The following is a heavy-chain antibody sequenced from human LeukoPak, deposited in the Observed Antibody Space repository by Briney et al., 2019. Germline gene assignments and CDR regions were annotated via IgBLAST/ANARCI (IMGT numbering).Heavy chain of an antibody. CDR2: IIPILGIA. Sequence: VASVKVSCKASGGTFSSYAISWVRQAPGQGLEWMGRIIPILGIANYAQKFQGRVTITADKSTSTAYMELTSLRSEDTAVYYCARDREAVAGSPLDYWGQGTLVTVSS. D-gene: IGHD6-19*01. J-gene: IGHJ4*02. CDR3: ARDREAVAGSPLDY. V-gene: IGHV1-69*04. CDR1: GGTFSSYA.